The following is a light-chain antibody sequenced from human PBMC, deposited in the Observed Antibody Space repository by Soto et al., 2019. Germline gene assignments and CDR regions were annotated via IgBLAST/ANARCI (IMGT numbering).Light chain of an antibody. CDR2: LNSDGSH. V-gene: IGLV4-69*01. CDR1: SGHSSYA. CDR3: QTWGTGIQGV. Sequence: QPVLTQSPSASASLGASVKLTCTLSSGHSSYAIAWHQQQPEKGPRYLMKLNSDGSHSKGDGIPDRFSGSSSGAERYLTISRLQSEDEPDYYCQTWGTGIQGVFGGGTKLTVL. J-gene: IGLJ3*02.